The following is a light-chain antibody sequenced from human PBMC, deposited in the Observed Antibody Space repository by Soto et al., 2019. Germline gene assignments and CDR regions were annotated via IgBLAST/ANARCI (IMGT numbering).Light chain of an antibody. J-gene: IGKJ1*01. CDR3: QQYDSYPRT. Sequence: DIQMTQSPSTLSASVGDRVTITCRASQSISNWLAWFQQKSGKAPKLLIYKASSLETGVPSRFSGSRSGTEFTLTISSLQPDDSATYYCQQYDSYPRTFGQGTRVEIK. V-gene: IGKV1-5*03. CDR1: QSISNW. CDR2: KAS.